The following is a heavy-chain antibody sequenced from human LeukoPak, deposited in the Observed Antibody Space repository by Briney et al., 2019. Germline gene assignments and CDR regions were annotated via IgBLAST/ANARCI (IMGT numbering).Heavy chain of an antibody. D-gene: IGHD5-12*01. Sequence: ASVKVSCKAPGYTFTSYGISWVRQAPGQGLEWMGWISAYNGNTNYAQKLQGRVTMTTDTSTSTAYMELRSLRSDDTAVYYCARVSKYSGYDYTYYYYYGMDVWGQGTTVTVSS. CDR3: ARVSKYSGYDYTYYYYYGMDV. J-gene: IGHJ6*02. V-gene: IGHV1-18*01. CDR2: ISAYNGNT. CDR1: GYTFTSYG.